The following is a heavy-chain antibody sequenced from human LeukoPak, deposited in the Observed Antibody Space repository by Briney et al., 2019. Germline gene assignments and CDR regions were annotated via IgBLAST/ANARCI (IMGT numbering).Heavy chain of an antibody. CDR2: ISANNGDT. CDR3: ARGTPRPEYLQH. D-gene: IGHD2-15*01. J-gene: IGHJ1*01. CDR1: GYTFTNYG. Sequence: ASVNVSCKASGYTFTNYGITWVRQAPGQGLEWMGWISANNGDTNYAQKVQGRVIMTTDTSTTTAYLELRSLRYDDTAVYYCARGTPRPEYLQHWGQGTLVTVSS. V-gene: IGHV1-18*04.